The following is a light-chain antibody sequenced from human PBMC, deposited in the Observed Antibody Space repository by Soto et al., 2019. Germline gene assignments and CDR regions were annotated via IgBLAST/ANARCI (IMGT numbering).Light chain of an antibody. J-gene: IGLJ2*01. CDR3: TSYTSSSTFGV. Sequence: QSALTQPPSVSGSPGQSVTISCTGTSSDVGRYNRVSWYQQHPGTAPKLMIYEVSKRPSGVPDRFSGSKSGNTASLTISGLQAEDEADYYCTSYTSSSTFGVFGGGTKLTVL. CDR2: EVS. V-gene: IGLV2-18*02. CDR1: SSDVGRYNR.